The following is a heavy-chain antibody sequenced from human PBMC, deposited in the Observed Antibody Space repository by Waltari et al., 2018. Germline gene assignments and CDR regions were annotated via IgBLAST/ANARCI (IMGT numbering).Heavy chain of an antibody. V-gene: IGHV3-23*04. J-gene: IGHJ4*02. CDR3: ASGRGDFDY. D-gene: IGHD3-10*01. CDR2: ISGSGGST. CDR1: GFTFSSYA. Sequence: EVQLVESGGGLVQPGGSLRLSCAASGFTFSSYAMSWVRQAPGKGLEWVSAISGSGGSTYYADSVKGRFTISRDNAKKSLYLQMNSRRAEDTAVYYCASGRGDFDYWGQGTLVTVSS.